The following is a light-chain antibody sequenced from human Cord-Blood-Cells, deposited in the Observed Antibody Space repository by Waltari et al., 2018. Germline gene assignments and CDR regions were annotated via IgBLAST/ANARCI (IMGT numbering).Light chain of an antibody. CDR3: QKYNSAPSLT. V-gene: IGKV1-27*01. CDR1: QGISNY. Sequence: DIQMTPSPSSLSASVGDTVTITCLASQGISNYLAWYQQKPGKVPKLLIYAASTLQSGVPSRFSGSGSGTDFTLTISSLQPEDVATYYCQKYNSAPSLTFGGGTKVEIK. CDR2: AAS. J-gene: IGKJ4*01.